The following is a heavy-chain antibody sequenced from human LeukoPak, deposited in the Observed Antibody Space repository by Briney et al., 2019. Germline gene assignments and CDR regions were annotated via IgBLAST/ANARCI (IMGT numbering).Heavy chain of an antibody. Sequence: PGRSLRLSCAASGFTFSSYGMHGVRQAPGKGLEWVAVISYDGSNKYYADSVKGRFTISRDNSKNTLYLQMNSLRAEDTAVYYCAKGGDSSGYYLDYWGQGTLVTVSS. D-gene: IGHD3-22*01. CDR3: AKGGDSSGYYLDY. J-gene: IGHJ4*02. CDR2: ISYDGSNK. CDR1: GFTFSSYG. V-gene: IGHV3-30*18.